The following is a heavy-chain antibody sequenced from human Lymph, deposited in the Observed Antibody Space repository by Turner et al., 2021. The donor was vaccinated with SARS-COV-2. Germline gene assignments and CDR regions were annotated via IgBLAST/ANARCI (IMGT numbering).Heavy chain of an antibody. D-gene: IGHD2-21*02. V-gene: IGHV3-21*01. J-gene: IGHJ4*02. CDR2: STCTSSYI. CDR1: GFTFSSYS. Sequence: EVQLVESGGGLVKPGGSLRLSCPASGFTFSSYSMNGVRQAPGKGPEWVSSSTCTSSYIYYADSVKGRFTISRDNAKNSLYLQMNSLRAEDTAVYYCARGPPDFPYYFDYWGQGTMVTVSS. CDR3: ARGPPDFPYYFDY.